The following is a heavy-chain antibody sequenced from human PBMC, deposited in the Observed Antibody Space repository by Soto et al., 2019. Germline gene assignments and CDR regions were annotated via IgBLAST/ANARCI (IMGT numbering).Heavy chain of an antibody. Sequence: EVQLVESGGGLVQPGGSLRLSCAASGSTFSKFWMSWVRQAPGKGLEWVATIKQDGSAKYFVDSVNGRFTISRDNAKNSLYLQMNSLRAEDTAVYYSARYYDFWSVLPYFNYWGQGTLVTVSS. CDR2: IKQDGSAK. CDR1: GSTFSKFW. J-gene: IGHJ4*02. CDR3: ARYYDFWSVLPYFNY. V-gene: IGHV3-7*01. D-gene: IGHD3-3*01.